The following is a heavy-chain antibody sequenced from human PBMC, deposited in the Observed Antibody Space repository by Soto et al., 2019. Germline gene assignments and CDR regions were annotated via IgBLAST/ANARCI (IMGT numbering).Heavy chain of an antibody. CDR2: IYYSGRT. CDR3: ASPTLGAFDI. J-gene: IGHJ3*02. CDR1: GGSISKSNYY. V-gene: IGHV4-39*01. D-gene: IGHD3-16*01. Sequence: TLSLTCTVSGGSISKSNYYWGWIRQPPGKGLEWIGSIYYSGRTSYNSSLKSRVTISVDTSKNQFSLRLSAVTAADTAVYYCASPTLGAFDIWGQGTMVTVSS.